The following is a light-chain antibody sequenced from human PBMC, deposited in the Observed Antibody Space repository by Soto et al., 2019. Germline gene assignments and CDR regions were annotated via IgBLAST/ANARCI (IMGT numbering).Light chain of an antibody. CDR3: MQSIQTPRT. J-gene: IGKJ5*01. CDR2: LGS. CDR1: QSLLLSNGYNY. Sequence: DIVMTQSPLSLPVTPGEPASISCSSSQSLLLSNGYNYLDWYLQKPGQSPQLLIYLGSNRASGVPDRFSGSGSGTHFTLKISRVEAEDVGVYYCMQSIQTPRTFGQGTRLEMK. V-gene: IGKV2-28*01.